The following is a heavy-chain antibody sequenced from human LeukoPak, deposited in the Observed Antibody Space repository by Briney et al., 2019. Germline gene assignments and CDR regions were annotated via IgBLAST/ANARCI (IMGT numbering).Heavy chain of an antibody. V-gene: IGHV3-23*01. CDR2: VSETGDSE. CDR3: AKVWRGNYYDY. J-gene: IGHJ4*02. Sequence: GGSLRLSCAASGFTFNNYGMSWVRQAPGKGLEWVSSVSETGDSEYHADSVQGRFTISRDNSKNTLYLQMNSLRAEDTAVYYCAKVWRGNYYDYWGQGTLVTVSS. D-gene: IGHD1-1*01. CDR1: GFTFNNYG.